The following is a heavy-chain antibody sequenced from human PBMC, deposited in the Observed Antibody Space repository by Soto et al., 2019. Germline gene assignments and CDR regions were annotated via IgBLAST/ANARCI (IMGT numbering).Heavy chain of an antibody. CDR1: GASFTSISNY. D-gene: IGHD3-22*01. V-gene: IGHV4-39*02. Sequence: QLQLQESGPGLVKPSETLSLTCSVSGASFTSISNYWGWIRQPPGKALEWIAGTYYGGLTYYTPSVRSPVTVSVDTSKNHLYLRLHSVTPADTALSYCATAPETFSPAGYYINHLDPWGQGTLVTVSS. CDR3: ATAPETFSPAGYYINHLDP. CDR2: TYYGGLT. J-gene: IGHJ5*02.